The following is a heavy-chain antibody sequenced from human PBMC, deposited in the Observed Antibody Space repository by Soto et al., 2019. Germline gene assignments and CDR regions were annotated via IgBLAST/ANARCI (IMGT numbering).Heavy chain of an antibody. CDR3: AIATRREIQFDY. Sequence: EVQLVESGGGLVQPGGSLKLSCTASGFSISNHWMNWVRQAPGKGLEWVAHIKEDGTQTYYVDSVKGRSTISRDNAKNSAHLQMHILSAEDTAVYYCAIATRREIQFDYWGQGSLVTVSS. V-gene: IGHV3-7*03. D-gene: IGHD1-26*01. CDR1: GFSISNHW. J-gene: IGHJ4*02. CDR2: IKEDGTQT.